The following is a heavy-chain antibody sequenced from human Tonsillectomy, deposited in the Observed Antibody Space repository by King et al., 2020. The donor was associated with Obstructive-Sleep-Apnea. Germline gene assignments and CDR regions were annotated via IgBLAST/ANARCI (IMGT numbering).Heavy chain of an antibody. J-gene: IGHJ5*02. CDR3: VTWTIVAVGGTPTRFDL. CDR2: IKNKADGATT. CDR1: GFTFSNAW. D-gene: IGHD2-15*01. Sequence: VQLVESGGGLVKPGGSLRLSCAASGFTFSNAWMNWVRQAPGKGLEWVGRIKNKADGATTDYAAPVKGRFTISRDDSKNTLYLQVNSLKTEDTAVYYCVTWTIVAVGGTPTRFDLWGQGTLVTVSS. V-gene: IGHV3-15*01.